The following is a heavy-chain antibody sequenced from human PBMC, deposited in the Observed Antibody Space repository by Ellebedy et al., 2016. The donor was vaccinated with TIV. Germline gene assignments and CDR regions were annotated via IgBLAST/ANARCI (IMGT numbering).Heavy chain of an antibody. Sequence: ASVKVSCKATGYTFTNYGMHWVRQAPGQRLEWMGWINTGNGDTRYSQRLQGRVTITRDTAASTAYMELSSLKSDDTAVYYCARGLASSGAPCWGQGTLVTVSS. J-gene: IGHJ4*02. CDR3: ARGLASSGAPC. D-gene: IGHD2-8*02. CDR1: GYTFTNYG. V-gene: IGHV1-3*04. CDR2: INTGNGDT.